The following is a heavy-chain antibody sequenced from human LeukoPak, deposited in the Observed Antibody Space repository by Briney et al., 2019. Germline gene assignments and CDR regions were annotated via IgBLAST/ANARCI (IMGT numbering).Heavy chain of an antibody. Sequence: SGTLSLTCAVSGGSISSSNWWSWVRQPPGKGLEWIGEIYHSGSTNYNPSLKSRVTISVDKSKNQFSLKLSSVTAADTAVYYCARSPDYDFWSGYYTYYYYGMDVWGQGTTVTVSS. D-gene: IGHD3-3*01. J-gene: IGHJ6*02. CDR2: IYHSGST. CDR1: GGSISSSNW. CDR3: ARSPDYDFWSGYYTYYYYGMDV. V-gene: IGHV4-4*02.